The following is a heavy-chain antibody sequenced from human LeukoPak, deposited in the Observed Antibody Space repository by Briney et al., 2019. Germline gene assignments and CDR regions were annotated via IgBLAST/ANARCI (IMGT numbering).Heavy chain of an antibody. D-gene: IGHD6-13*01. J-gene: IGHJ4*02. CDR3: ARQSPPSFIAAAADY. Sequence: GESLKISCKGSGYSFTSYWIGWVRQMPGKGLEWMGIIYPGDSDTRYSPSFQGQVTISADKSISTAYLQWSSLKASDTAMYYCARQSPPSFIAAAADYWGQGTLVTVSS. V-gene: IGHV5-51*01. CDR2: IYPGDSDT. CDR1: GYSFTSYW.